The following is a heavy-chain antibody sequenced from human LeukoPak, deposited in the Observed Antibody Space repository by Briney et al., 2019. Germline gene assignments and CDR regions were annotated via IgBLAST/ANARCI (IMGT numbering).Heavy chain of an antibody. CDR1: GFTFGDYA. CDR3: GRRMTMAVVSAFDI. V-gene: IGHV3-49*04. D-gene: IGHD3-22*01. J-gene: IGHJ3*02. Sequence: GGSLRLSCTAPGFTFGDYAMSWVRQAPGKGLEWVAFIRTKTYGESTEYAASVKGRFTISRDDSKSIAYLQMNSLEIEDTAVYYCGRRMTMAVVSAFDIWGQGTMVTVSS. CDR2: IRTKTYGEST.